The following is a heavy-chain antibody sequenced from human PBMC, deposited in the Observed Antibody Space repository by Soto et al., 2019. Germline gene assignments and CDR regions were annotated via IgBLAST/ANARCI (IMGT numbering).Heavy chain of an antibody. J-gene: IGHJ6*02. D-gene: IGHD6-6*01. V-gene: IGHV1-24*01. CDR3: ARYSEYSSSSWEYYYGMDV. CDR2: FVPEDGET. CDR1: GYTLTELS. Sequence: ASVKVSCKVSGYTLTELSMHWVRQAPGKGLEWMGGFVPEDGETIYAQKFQGRVTITEDESTDTAYMELSSLRSEDTAVYYCARYSEYSSSSWEYYYGMDVWGQGTTVTVSS.